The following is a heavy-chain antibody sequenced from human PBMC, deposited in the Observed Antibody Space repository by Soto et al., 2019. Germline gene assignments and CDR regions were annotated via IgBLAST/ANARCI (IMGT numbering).Heavy chain of an antibody. CDR1: GFSLSTSGVG. D-gene: IGHD4-17*01. CDR3: AHSRLFYGDYAYFDS. CDR2: IYWDDDK. V-gene: IGHV2-5*02. J-gene: IGHJ4*02. Sequence: QITLKESGPTLVKPTQTLTLTCTFSGFSLSTSGVGVGWIRQPPGKALEWLALIYWDDDKRYSPSLKSRLTIPKETSKNQVVLTMTNMVPVDTATYYCAHSRLFYGDYAYFDSWGQGTLVTVSS.